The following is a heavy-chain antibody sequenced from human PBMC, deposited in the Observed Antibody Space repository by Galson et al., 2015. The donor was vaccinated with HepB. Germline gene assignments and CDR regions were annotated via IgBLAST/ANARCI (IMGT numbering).Heavy chain of an antibody. V-gene: IGHV1-2*04. CDR3: AREVGYCSGGSCMERGYGMDV. Sequence: SVKVSCKASGYTFTGYYMHWVRQAPGQGLEWMGWINPNSGGTNYAQKFQGWVTMTRDTSISTAYMELSRLRSDDTAVYYCAREVGYCSGGSCMERGYGMDVWGQGTTVTVSS. CDR1: GYTFTGYY. CDR2: INPNSGGT. J-gene: IGHJ6*02. D-gene: IGHD2-15*01.